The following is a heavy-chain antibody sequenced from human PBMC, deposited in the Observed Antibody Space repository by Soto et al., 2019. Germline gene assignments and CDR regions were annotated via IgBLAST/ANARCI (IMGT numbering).Heavy chain of an antibody. CDR2: MNPNSGNT. Sequence: ASVKVSCKASGYIFVNYGIAWVRQATGQGLEWMGWMNPNSGNTGYAQKFQGRVTMTTDTSTSTAYMELRSLRSDDTAVYYCARVFFRLFAFDIWGQGTMVTVSS. CDR1: GYIFVNYG. J-gene: IGHJ3*02. CDR3: ARVFFRLFAFDI. V-gene: IGHV1-18*01. D-gene: IGHD3-22*01.